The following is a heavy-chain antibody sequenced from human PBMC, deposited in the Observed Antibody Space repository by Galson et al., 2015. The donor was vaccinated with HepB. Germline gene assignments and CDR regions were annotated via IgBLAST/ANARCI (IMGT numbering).Heavy chain of an antibody. CDR2: IRGKASNYAS. Sequence: SLRLSCAASGFTFSSSAIHWVRQTPGKGLEGVGRIRGKASNYASAYTASLKGRFTISRDESKNTAYLHMRSLRTEDTAVYYCTRLAHLSGYSSIWGQGTLVTVS. D-gene: IGHD6-13*01. CDR1: GFTFSSSA. J-gene: IGHJ4*02. V-gene: IGHV3-73*01. CDR3: TRLAHLSGYSSI.